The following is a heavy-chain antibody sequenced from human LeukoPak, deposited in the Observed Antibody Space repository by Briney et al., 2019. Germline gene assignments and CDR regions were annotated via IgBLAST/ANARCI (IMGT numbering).Heavy chain of an antibody. J-gene: IGHJ4*02. CDR3: ARRIAAGGTAIGY. CDR1: GYTFTSYD. CDR2: MNPNSGNT. Sequence: ASVKVSCKASGYTFTSYDINWVRQAPGQGLEWMGWMNPNSGNTGYAQKLQGRGTMTRNTSISTAYMELSSLISEDTAMYNCARRIAAGGTAIGYWGQGTLVTVSS. D-gene: IGHD6-13*01. V-gene: IGHV1-8*01.